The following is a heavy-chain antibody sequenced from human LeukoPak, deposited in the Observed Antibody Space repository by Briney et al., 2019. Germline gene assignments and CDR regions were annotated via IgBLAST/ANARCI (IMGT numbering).Heavy chain of an antibody. D-gene: IGHD4-17*01. J-gene: IGHJ4*02. CDR2: VCFSGSS. Sequence: SETLSLTCTVSGASISSGRNYWGWVRQSTGKGLEWIASVCFSGSSQYNPSLVSRAFISVDSSKNQVSLRLDSVTAADSAVYHCARHLSGTTTAHYFDLWGQGTLVTVSS. CDR1: GASISSGRNY. CDR3: ARHLSGTTTAHYFDL. V-gene: IGHV4-39*01.